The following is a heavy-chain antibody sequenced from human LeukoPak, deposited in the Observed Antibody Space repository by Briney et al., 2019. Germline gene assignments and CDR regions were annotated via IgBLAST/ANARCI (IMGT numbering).Heavy chain of an antibody. CDR3: AKDSGTYWVDYYYMDV. Sequence: QPGGSLRLSCAASGFTVSSNYMSWVRQAPGKGLEWVSVIYSGGSTYYADSVKGRFTISRDNSKNTLYLQMNSLRADDTAVYYCAKDSGTYWVDYYYMDVWGKGTTVTVSS. CDR1: GFTVSSNY. J-gene: IGHJ6*03. V-gene: IGHV3-53*05. CDR2: IYSGGST. D-gene: IGHD1-26*01.